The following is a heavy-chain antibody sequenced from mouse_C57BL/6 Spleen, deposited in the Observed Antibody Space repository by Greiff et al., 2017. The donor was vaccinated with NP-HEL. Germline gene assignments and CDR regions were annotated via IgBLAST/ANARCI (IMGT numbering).Heavy chain of an antibody. CDR2: ISYDGSN. J-gene: IGHJ2*01. D-gene: IGHD1-1*01. V-gene: IGHV3-6*01. CDR3: ARDQDYGSRDY. CDR1: GYSITSGYY. Sequence: EVKLMESGPGLVKPSQSLSLTCSVTGYSITSGYYWNWIRQFPGNKLEWMGYISYDGSNNYNPSLKNRISITRDTSKNQFFLKLNSVTTEDTATYYCARDQDYGSRDYWGQGTTLTVSS.